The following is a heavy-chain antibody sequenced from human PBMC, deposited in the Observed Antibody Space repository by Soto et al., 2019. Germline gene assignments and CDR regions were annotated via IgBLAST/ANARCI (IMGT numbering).Heavy chain of an antibody. CDR3: ARVERETATTVGDAFDI. D-gene: IGHD1-1*01. V-gene: IGHV4-34*01. J-gene: IGHJ3*02. Sequence: QVQLQQWGAGLLKPSETLSLTCAVYGGFVSSGSYYWSWIRQPPGKGLEWIGEMSHSGGTHFNPSLKSRVTISVDTSKNQFSLEMASVTAADTALYYCARVERETATTVGDAFDIWGPGTMVTVSS. CDR2: MSHSGGT. CDR1: GGFVSSGSYY.